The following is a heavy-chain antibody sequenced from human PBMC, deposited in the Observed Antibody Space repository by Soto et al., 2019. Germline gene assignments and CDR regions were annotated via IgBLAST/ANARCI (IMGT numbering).Heavy chain of an antibody. CDR2: IYYSGST. V-gene: IGHV4-59*01. Sequence: QVQLQESGPGLVKPSETLSLTCTVSGGSISSYYWSWIRQPPGKGLEWIGYIYYSGSTNYNPSLKSRVTISVDTSKNQFSLKLSAVTAADTAVYYCARVYCSSTSCSDYWGQGTLVTVSS. CDR3: ARVYCSSTSCSDY. CDR1: GGSISSYY. J-gene: IGHJ4*02. D-gene: IGHD2-2*01.